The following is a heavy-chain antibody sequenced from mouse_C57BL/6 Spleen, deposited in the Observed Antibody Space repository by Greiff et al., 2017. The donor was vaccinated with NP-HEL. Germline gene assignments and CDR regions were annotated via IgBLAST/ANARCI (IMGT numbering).Heavy chain of an antibody. Sequence: QVQLKQPGAELVMPGASVKLSCKASGYTFTSYWMHWVKQRPGQGLEWIGEIDPSDSYTNYNQKFKGKSTLTVDKSSSTAYMQLRSLTSEDSAVYYCARRGLLGWYFDVWGTGTTVTVSS. CDR2: IDPSDSYT. D-gene: IGHD2-3*01. V-gene: IGHV1-69*01. CDR3: ARRGLLGWYFDV. J-gene: IGHJ1*03. CDR1: GYTFTSYW.